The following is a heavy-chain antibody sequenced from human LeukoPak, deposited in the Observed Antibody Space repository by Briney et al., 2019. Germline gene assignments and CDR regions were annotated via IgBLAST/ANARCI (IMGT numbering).Heavy chain of an antibody. V-gene: IGHV3-7*05. Sequence: GGSLRLSCAASGFTFSDFWMSWVRQAPGKGLEWVANMKQDGSEKYYLDSVKGRFTISRDNAKNSLYLQMNSLRAEDTAVYYCARDMGRLRFDPWGQGTLVTVSS. J-gene: IGHJ5*02. CDR2: MKQDGSEK. CDR1: GFTFSDFW. D-gene: IGHD6-25*01. CDR3: ARDMGRLRFDP.